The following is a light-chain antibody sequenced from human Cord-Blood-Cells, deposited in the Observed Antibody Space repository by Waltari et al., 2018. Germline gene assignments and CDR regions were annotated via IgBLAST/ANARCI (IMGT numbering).Light chain of an antibody. V-gene: IGLV2-23*01. CDR1: SSDFGRYNL. CDR2: EGS. Sequence: QSALTQPASVSGSPGQSVTIPCTGCSSDFGRYNLVSWYQQHPGKAPKLMIYEGSKRPSGVSNRFSGSKSGNTASLTISGLQAEDEADYYCCSYAGSSTWVFGGGTKLTVL. CDR3: CSYAGSSTWV. J-gene: IGLJ3*02.